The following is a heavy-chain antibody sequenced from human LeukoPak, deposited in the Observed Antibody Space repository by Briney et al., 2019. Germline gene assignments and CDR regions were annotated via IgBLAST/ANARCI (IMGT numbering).Heavy chain of an antibody. Sequence: GRSLRLSCAASGFTFSSYGMHWVRQAPGKGLEWVAVISYDGSNKYYADSVKGRFTISRDNSKNTLYLQMNSLRAEDTAVYYCAKAAPGSTDYWGQGTLVTVSS. CDR3: AKAAPGSTDY. CDR2: ISYDGSNK. J-gene: IGHJ4*02. CDR1: GFTFSSYG. D-gene: IGHD3-10*01. V-gene: IGHV3-30*18.